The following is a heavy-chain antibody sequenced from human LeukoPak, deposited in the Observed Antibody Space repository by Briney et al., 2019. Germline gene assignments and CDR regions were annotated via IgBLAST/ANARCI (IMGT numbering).Heavy chain of an antibody. Sequence: PSETLSLTCAVYGGSFSGYYWSWIRQPPGKGLEWIGEINHSGSTNYNPSLKSRVTISVDTSKNQFSLKLSSVTAADTAVYYCARTQDGPSDPDYGDHQGGFDPWGQGTLVTVSS. D-gene: IGHD4-17*01. CDR1: GGSFSGYY. V-gene: IGHV4-34*01. CDR3: ARTQDGPSDPDYGDHQGGFDP. CDR2: INHSGST. J-gene: IGHJ5*02.